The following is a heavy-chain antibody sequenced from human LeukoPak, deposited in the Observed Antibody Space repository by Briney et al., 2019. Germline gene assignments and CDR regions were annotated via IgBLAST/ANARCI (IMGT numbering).Heavy chain of an antibody. J-gene: IGHJ4*02. CDR3: ARCLGPIAVAGFDY. V-gene: IGHV4-59*01. CDR2: IYYSGST. D-gene: IGHD6-19*01. Sequence: SETLSLTCTVSGGSISSYYWRWIRQPPGKGLEWIGYIYYSGSTNYNPSLKSRVTISVDTSKNQFSLKLSSVTAADTAVYYCARCLGPIAVAGFDYWGQGTLVTVSS. CDR1: GGSISSYY.